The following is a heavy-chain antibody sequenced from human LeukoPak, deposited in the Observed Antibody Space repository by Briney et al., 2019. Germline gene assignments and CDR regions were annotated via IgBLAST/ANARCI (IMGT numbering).Heavy chain of an antibody. CDR2: IIPILGIA. Sequence: SVKASCKASGYTFTSYAISWVRQAPGQGLEWMGRIIPILGIANYAQRFQGRVTITADKSTSTAYMELSSLRSEDTAVYYCAREAGGFDPWGQGTLVTVSS. CDR1: GYTFTSYA. V-gene: IGHV1-69*04. CDR3: AREAGGFDP. J-gene: IGHJ5*02. D-gene: IGHD6-19*01.